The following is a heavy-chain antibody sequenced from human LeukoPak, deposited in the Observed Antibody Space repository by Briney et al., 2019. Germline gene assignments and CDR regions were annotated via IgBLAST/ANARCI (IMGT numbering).Heavy chain of an antibody. D-gene: IGHD2-15*01. CDR2: INPNSGGT. CDR1: GYTFTDYY. CDR3: VRYSLKDAFDI. J-gene: IGHJ3*02. Sequence: GASVKVSCEASGYTFTDYYMHWVRQAPGQGLEWMGWINPNSGGTNYAQKFQGRVTMTRDTSISTAYMELSRLRSDDTAVYYCVRYSLKDAFDIWGQGTMVTVSS. V-gene: IGHV1-2*02.